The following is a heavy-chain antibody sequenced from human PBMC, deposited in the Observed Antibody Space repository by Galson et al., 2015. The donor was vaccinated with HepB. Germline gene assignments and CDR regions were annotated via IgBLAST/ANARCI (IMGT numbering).Heavy chain of an antibody. CDR3: ARVLQARPVLRFLEWSDSDAFDI. V-gene: IGHV7-4-1*02. D-gene: IGHD3-3*01. Sequence: SVKVSCKASGYTFTSYAMNWVRQAPGQGLEWMGWINTNTGNPTYAQGFTGRFVFSLDTSVSTAYLQISSLKAEDTAVYYCARVLQARPVLRFLEWSDSDAFDIWGQGTMVTVSS. J-gene: IGHJ3*02. CDR1: GYTFTSYA. CDR2: INTNTGNP.